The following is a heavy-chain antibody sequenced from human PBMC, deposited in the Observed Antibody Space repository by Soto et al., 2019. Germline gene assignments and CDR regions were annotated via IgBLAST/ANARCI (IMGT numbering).Heavy chain of an antibody. V-gene: IGHV3-9*01. J-gene: IGHJ6*02. CDR3: AKDKYSSSSDYYYGMDV. CDR2: ISWNSGSI. Sequence: EVQLVESGGGLVQPGRSLRLSCAASGFTFDDYAMHWVRQAPGKGLEWVSGISWNSGSIGYADSVKGRFTISRDNAKNSLYLQMNSLRAEDTALYYCAKDKYSSSSDYYYGMDVWGQGTTVTVSS. D-gene: IGHD6-6*01. CDR1: GFTFDDYA.